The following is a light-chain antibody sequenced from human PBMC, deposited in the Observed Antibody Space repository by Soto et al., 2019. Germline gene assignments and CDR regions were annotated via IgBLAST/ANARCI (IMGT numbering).Light chain of an antibody. CDR3: QQRSNWPLT. CDR1: QSISSY. J-gene: IGKJ4*01. Sequence: EIVLTQSPATLSLSPGERATLSCRASQSISSYLAWYQQKPGQAPRLLIYDASNRATGIPARFSGSGSGTDFTLTISSLETEDFAVYYCQQRSNWPLTFGGGTTVEIK. V-gene: IGKV3-11*01. CDR2: DAS.